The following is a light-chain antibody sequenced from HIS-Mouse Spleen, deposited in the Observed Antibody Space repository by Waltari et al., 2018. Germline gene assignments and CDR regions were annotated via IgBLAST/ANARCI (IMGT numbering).Light chain of an antibody. CDR2: DFS. CDR1: SSYVGGYYH. CDR3: CSTDSSGNHRV. J-gene: IGLJ2*01. V-gene: IGLV2-11*01. Sequence: QSALTQPRSVSGSPGPAVTIPCTGTSSYVGGYYHVPWYPPHPGKSPKLMIYDFSKRPSGVPDRFSGSKSGNTASLTISGLQAEDEADYYCCSTDSSGNHRVFGGGTKLTVL.